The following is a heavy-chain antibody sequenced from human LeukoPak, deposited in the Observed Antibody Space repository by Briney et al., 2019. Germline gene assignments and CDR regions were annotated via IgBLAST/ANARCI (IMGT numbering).Heavy chain of an antibody. CDR2: INHSGST. D-gene: IGHD1-1*01. V-gene: IGHV4-34*01. CDR3: ARRNDDYQDYGMDV. J-gene: IGHJ6*02. Sequence: SETLSLTCAVYGGSFSGYYWSWIRQPPGKGLEWIGEINHSGSTNYNPSLKSRVTISVDTSKNQFSLKLSSVTAADTAVYYCARRNDDYQDYGMDVWGQGTTVTVSS. CDR1: GGSFSGYY.